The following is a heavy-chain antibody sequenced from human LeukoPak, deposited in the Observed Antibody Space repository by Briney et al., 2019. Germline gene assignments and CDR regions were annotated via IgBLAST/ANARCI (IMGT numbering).Heavy chain of an antibody. CDR3: ARGYCSGGSCYSVENWFDP. J-gene: IGHJ5*02. CDR1: GGTFSSYA. D-gene: IGHD2-15*01. Sequence: ASVKVSCKASGGTFSSYAISWVRQAPGQGLEWMGRINPNSGGTNYAQKFQGRVTMTRDTSISTAYMELSRLRSDDTAVYYCARGYCSGGSCYSVENWFDPWGQGTLVTVSS. V-gene: IGHV1-2*06. CDR2: INPNSGGT.